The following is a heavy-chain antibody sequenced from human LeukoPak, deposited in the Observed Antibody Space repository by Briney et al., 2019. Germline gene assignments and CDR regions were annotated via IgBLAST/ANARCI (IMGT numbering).Heavy chain of an antibody. CDR2: MNPNSGNT. Sequence: VASVKVSCKASGYSFISYNMNWVRQATGQGLEWMGWMNPNSGNTGYTQKFQGRVTMTRNTSISTAYMELSSLRSEDTAVYYCARGPGYGDYELADYWGQGTLVTVSS. V-gene: IGHV1-8*01. J-gene: IGHJ4*02. CDR1: GYSFISYN. D-gene: IGHD4-17*01. CDR3: ARGPGYGDYELADY.